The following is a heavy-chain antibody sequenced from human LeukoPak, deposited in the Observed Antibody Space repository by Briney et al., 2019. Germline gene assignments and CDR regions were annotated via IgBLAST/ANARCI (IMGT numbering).Heavy chain of an antibody. Sequence: SVKVSCKASGGTFSSYAISWVRQAPGQGLEWMGGIIPIFGTANYAQKFQGRVTITTDESTSTAYMELSSLRSEDTAVYYCARDRVVVPAAIGDYYYYYMDVWGKGTTVTVSS. D-gene: IGHD2-2*01. CDR2: IIPIFGTA. CDR1: GGTFSSYA. CDR3: ARDRVVVPAAIGDYYYYYMDV. J-gene: IGHJ6*03. V-gene: IGHV1-69*05.